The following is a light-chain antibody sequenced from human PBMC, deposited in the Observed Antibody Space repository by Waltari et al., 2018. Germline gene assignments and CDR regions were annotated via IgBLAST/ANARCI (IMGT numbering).Light chain of an antibody. J-gene: IGKJ3*01. Sequence: EIVLTQSPATLSLSPGERATLSCRATQSVSSYLAWYQQKPGQAPRLLIDDASTRASCIPARFSGSGSGTDFTLTISRLEPEDFAVYYCQQRTNPFTFGPGTKVDIK. CDR3: QQRTNPFT. V-gene: IGKV3-11*01. CDR2: DAS. CDR1: QSVSSY.